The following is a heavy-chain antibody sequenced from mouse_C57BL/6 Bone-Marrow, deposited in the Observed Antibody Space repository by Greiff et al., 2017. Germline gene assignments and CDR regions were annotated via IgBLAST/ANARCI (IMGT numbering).Heavy chain of an antibody. CDR2: ISDGGSYT. V-gene: IGHV5-4*01. CDR1: GFTFSSYA. CDR3: ARDDVVSHFDY. Sequence: EVKLVESGGGLVKPGGSLKLSCAASGFTFSSYAMSWVRQTPEKRLEWVATISDGGSYTYYPDNVKSRFTISRDNAKNNLYLQMSHLKSEDTAMYYCARDDVVSHFDYWGQGTTLTVSS. J-gene: IGHJ2*01. D-gene: IGHD1-1*01.